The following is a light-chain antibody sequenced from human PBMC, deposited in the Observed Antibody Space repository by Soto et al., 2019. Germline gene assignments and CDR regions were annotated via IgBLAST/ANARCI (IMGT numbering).Light chain of an antibody. CDR1: QSVSSNY. CDR2: GAS. Sequence: ETVLTQSPGTLSLSPGERATLFCRASQSVSSNYLAWYQQKPGQAPRLLIYGASSRATGIPDRFSGSGSGTDFSLTISRLEPEDSAVYYCHQHGSSPPSWTFGQGTKVEIK. CDR3: HQHGSSPPSWT. V-gene: IGKV3-20*01. J-gene: IGKJ1*01.